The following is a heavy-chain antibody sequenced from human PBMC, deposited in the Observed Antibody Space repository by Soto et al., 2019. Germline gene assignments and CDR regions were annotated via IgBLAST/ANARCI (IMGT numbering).Heavy chain of an antibody. CDR2: IYYSGGT. V-gene: IGHV4-59*01. CDR3: ARAYSGASTFGY. J-gene: IGHJ4*02. Sequence: PSETLSLTCTVSGASLSSYYWTWIRQPPGKGLEWIGYIYYSGGTNYNPSLKSRVTISIDTSENEFSLKLSSVTAADTAVYYCARAYSGASTFGYWGQGTLVTVSS. CDR1: GASLSSYY. D-gene: IGHD6-19*01.